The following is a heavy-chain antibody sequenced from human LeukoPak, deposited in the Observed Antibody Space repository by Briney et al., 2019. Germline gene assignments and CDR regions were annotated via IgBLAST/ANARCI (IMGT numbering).Heavy chain of an antibody. CDR1: GYTFTGYY. CDR3: ARENYYDSNESLDY. D-gene: IGHD3-22*01. CDR2: INPNSGGT. V-gene: IGHV1-2*06. J-gene: IGHJ4*02. Sequence: ASVKVSCKASGYTFTGYYMHWVRQAPGQGPEWMGRINPNSGGTNYAQKFQGRVTMTRDTSISTAYMELSRLRSDDTAVYYCARENYYDSNESLDYWGQGTLVTVSS.